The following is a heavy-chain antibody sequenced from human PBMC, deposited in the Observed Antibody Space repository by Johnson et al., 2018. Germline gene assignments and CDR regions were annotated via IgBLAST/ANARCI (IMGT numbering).Heavy chain of an antibody. J-gene: IGHJ6*03. Sequence: QVQLVQSGAEVKKPGASVKVSCKASGYTFTSYDINWVRQATGQGLEWMGWMNPNSGNTGYAQKFQGRVTMTRNTSISTAYMELSSLRSEDTAVYYCATGSGSYGPYYYYMDVWGKGTTVTVSS. CDR2: MNPNSGNT. D-gene: IGHD3-10*01. V-gene: IGHV1-8*01. CDR3: ATGSGSYGPYYYYMDV. CDR1: GYTFTSYD.